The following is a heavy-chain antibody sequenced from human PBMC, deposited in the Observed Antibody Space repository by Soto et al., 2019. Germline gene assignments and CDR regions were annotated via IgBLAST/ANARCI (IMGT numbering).Heavy chain of an antibody. CDR1: GDSISGGGFS. CDR2: IYPSGTS. D-gene: IGHD3-10*01. CDR3: ARGHYFGSGSTD. Sequence: SETLSLTCAVSGDSISGGGFSWNWIRRSPGKGLEWIGYIYPSGTSYYNPSLKSRVTISVDKSQNQFSLRLSSMTAADTAVYYCARGHYFGSGSTDWGHGTLVTVSS. V-gene: IGHV4-30-2*06. J-gene: IGHJ4*01.